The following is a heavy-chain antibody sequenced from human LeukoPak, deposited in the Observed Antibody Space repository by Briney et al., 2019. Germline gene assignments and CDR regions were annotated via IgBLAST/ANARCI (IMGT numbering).Heavy chain of an antibody. J-gene: IGHJ4*02. CDR1: GYSISSGYY. D-gene: IGHD3-10*01. Sequence: ASETLSLTCTVSGYSISSGYYWGWIRQPPGKGLEWIGSIYHSGGTYYNPSLKSRVTISVDTSKNQFSLKLSSVTAADTAVYYCARDDYYGSGSYDYWGQGTLVTVSS. V-gene: IGHV4-38-2*02. CDR2: IYHSGGT. CDR3: ARDDYYGSGSYDY.